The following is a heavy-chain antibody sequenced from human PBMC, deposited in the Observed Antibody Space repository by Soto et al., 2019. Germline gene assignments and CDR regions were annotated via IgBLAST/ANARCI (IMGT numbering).Heavy chain of an antibody. CDR2: ISSSSSYI. Sequence: EVQLVESGGGLVKPGGSLRLSCAASGFTFSSYSMNWVRQAPGKGLEWVSSISSSSSYIYYEDSVKGRFTISRDNAKNSLYLQMNSLRAEDTAVYYCARDLRYDFWSGYFAFDYWGQGTLVTVSS. J-gene: IGHJ4*02. CDR1: GFTFSSYS. V-gene: IGHV3-21*01. CDR3: ARDLRYDFWSGYFAFDY. D-gene: IGHD3-3*01.